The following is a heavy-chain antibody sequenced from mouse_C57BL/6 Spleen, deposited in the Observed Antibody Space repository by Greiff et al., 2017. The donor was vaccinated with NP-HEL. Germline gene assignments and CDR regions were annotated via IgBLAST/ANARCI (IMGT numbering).Heavy chain of an antibody. V-gene: IGHV1-26*01. CDR2: INPNNGGT. CDR1: GYTFTDYY. CDR3: ARSGGLRWYFDV. J-gene: IGHJ1*03. D-gene: IGHD2-2*01. Sequence: EVQLQQSGPELVKPGASVKISCKASGYTFTDYYMNWVKQSHGKSLEWIGDINPNNGGTSYNQPFKGKATLTVDKSSSTAYMELRSLTSEDSAVYYCARSGGLRWYFDVWGTGTTVTVSS.